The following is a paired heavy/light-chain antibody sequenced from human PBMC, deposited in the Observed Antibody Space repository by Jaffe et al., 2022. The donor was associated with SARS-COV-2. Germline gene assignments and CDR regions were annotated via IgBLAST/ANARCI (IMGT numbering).Light chain of an antibody. CDR1: SNNVGNQG. CDR2: RNN. CDR3: SAWDSSLSAWV. V-gene: IGLV10-54*01. J-gene: IGLJ3*02. Sequence: QAGLTQPPSVSKGLRQTATLTCTGNSNNVGNQGAAWLLQHQGHPPKLLSYRNNNRPSGISERLSASRSGNTASLTITGLQPEDEAAYYCSAWDSSLSAWVFGGGTNLTVL.
Heavy chain of an antibody. CDR3: AREGRNYDSSGYYSDDAFDI. D-gene: IGHD3-22*01. CDR1: GFTFSNYY. CDR2: IKQDGSDK. Sequence: EVQLVESGGGLVQPGGSLRLSCAASGFTFSNYYMTWVRQAPGKGLEWVANIKQDGSDKYYVDSVKGRFTISRDNAKNSLYLQMNSLRAEDTAVYYCAREGRNYDSSGYYSDDAFDIWGQGTMVTVSS. V-gene: IGHV3-7*01. J-gene: IGHJ3*02.